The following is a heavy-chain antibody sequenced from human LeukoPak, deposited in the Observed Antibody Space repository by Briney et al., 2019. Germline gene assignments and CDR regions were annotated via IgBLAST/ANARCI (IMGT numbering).Heavy chain of an antibody. CDR1: GGSISSSRYF. V-gene: IGHV4-39*02. CDR2: IYYSGTT. J-gene: IGHJ4*02. Sequence: SETLSLTCSVSGGSISSSRYFWGWIRQPPGKGLEWIGAIYYSGTTYYNPSLKSRVTMSVDTSKDQFSLKLSSVTAADTAVYYCAKDFGGAGSYYCPFDSWGQGTLVTVSS. D-gene: IGHD3-10*01. CDR3: AKDFGGAGSYYCPFDS.